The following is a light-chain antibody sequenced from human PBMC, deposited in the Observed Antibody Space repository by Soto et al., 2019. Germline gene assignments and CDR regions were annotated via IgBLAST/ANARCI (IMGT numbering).Light chain of an antibody. J-gene: IGLJ7*01. CDR2: GNS. CDR1: SSNIGAGYD. V-gene: IGLV1-40*01. CDR3: QSYDSSLSGSV. Sequence: QSVLTQPPSESGAPGQRVTISCTGSSSNIGAGYDVHWYQQLPGTAPKLLIYGNSNRPSGVPDRFSGSKSGTSASLAITGLQAEDEADYYCQSYDSSLSGSVFGGGTQLTFL.